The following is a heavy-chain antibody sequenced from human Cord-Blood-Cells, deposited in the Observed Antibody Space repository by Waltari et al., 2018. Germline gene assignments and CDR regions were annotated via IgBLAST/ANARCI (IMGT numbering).Heavy chain of an antibody. J-gene: IGHJ3*02. V-gene: IGHV1-2*04. D-gene: IGHD4-17*01. CDR2: INPNSGGT. Sequence: QVQLVQSGAEVKKPGASVKVSCKASGYTFTGYYMHWVRQASGQRLEWMGWINPNSGGTNYAQKFQGWVTMTRDTSISTAYMELSRLRSDDTAVYYCARVSFGGDGDYDAFDIWGQGTMVTVSS. CDR3: ARVSFGGDGDYDAFDI. CDR1: GYTFTGYY.